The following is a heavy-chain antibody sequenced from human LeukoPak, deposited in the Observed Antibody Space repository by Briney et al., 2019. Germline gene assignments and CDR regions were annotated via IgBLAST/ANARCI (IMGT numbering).Heavy chain of an antibody. Sequence: SETLSLTCTVSGGSISSYYWSWIRQPAGKGLEWIGRIYTSGSTNYNPSLKSRVTMSVDMSKNQFSLKLSSVTAADTAVYYCASGHSSSWAADYWGQGTLVTVSS. CDR1: GGSISSYY. D-gene: IGHD6-13*01. J-gene: IGHJ4*02. V-gene: IGHV4-4*07. CDR3: ASGHSSSWAADY. CDR2: IYTSGST.